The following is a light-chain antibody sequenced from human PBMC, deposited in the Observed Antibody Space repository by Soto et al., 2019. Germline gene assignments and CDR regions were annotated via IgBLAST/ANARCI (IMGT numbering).Light chain of an antibody. Sequence: ERVITKYPETLSVSPGERATLSCRASQSVSSNLAWYQQKPGQAPRLLIYGASTRATGIPARFSGSGSGTDFTLTISSLQPEDFATYYCQQSYSTRWTFGQGTTVDIK. J-gene: IGKJ1*01. CDR3: QQSYSTRWT. CDR1: QSVSSN. CDR2: GAS. V-gene: IGKV3-15*01.